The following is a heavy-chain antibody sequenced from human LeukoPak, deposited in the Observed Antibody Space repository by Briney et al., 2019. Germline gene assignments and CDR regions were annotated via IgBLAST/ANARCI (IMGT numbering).Heavy chain of an antibody. Sequence: GGSLRLSCAASGFTFSSYAMSWVRQAPGKGLKSVSAISGSGGSTYYADSVKGRFTISRDNSKNTLYLQMNSLRAEDTAVYYCAKDRGIPIPKIPWGQGTLVTVSS. CDR2: ISGSGGST. J-gene: IGHJ5*02. CDR1: GFTFSSYA. V-gene: IGHV3-23*01. CDR3: AKDRGIPIPKIP. D-gene: IGHD1-14*01.